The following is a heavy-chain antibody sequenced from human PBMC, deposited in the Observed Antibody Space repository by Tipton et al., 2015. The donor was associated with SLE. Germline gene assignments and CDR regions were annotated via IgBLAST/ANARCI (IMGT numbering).Heavy chain of an antibody. J-gene: IGHJ4*02. CDR1: GYSISSGYY. D-gene: IGHD7-27*01. Sequence: TLSLTCAVSGYSISSGYYWGWIRQPPGKGLEWIGSISHSGSTYYNPSLKSRVTISLDTSKTQFSLKLTSVIAADTAVYYCARDIEAPGDFLYFDYWGQGILVTVSS. CDR2: ISHSGST. CDR3: ARDIEAPGDFLYFDY. V-gene: IGHV4-38-2*02.